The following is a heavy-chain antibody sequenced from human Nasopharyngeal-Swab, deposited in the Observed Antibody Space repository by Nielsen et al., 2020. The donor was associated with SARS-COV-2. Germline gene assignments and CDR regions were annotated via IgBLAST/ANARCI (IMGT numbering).Heavy chain of an antibody. CDR3: AKGGGTTGTVGLDI. Sequence: GESLKISCAASGFTFSSYGVHWVRQAPGKGLEWVAVISCDGSNKYYADSVKGRFTISRDNSKNTVYLQMNSLRAEDTAVYYCAKGGGTTGTVGLDIWGQGTMVTVSS. CDR2: ISCDGSNK. J-gene: IGHJ3*02. CDR1: GFTFSSYG. D-gene: IGHD1-1*01. V-gene: IGHV3-30*18.